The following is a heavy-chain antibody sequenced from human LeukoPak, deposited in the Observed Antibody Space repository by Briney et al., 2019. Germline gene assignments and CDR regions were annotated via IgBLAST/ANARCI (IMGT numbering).Heavy chain of an antibody. D-gene: IGHD2-21*01. CDR3: ARENVVAQGTFDY. CDR1: GYSIGSGHY. Sequence: SETLSLTCSVSGYSIGSGHYWGWIRQPPGKGLEWIGSMYHTGSSYYSPSLKSRVTISLDTSKNQISLKLTFVTAADTAFYFCARENVVAQGTFDYWGQGALVTVSS. V-gene: IGHV4-38-2*02. CDR2: MYHTGSS. J-gene: IGHJ4*02.